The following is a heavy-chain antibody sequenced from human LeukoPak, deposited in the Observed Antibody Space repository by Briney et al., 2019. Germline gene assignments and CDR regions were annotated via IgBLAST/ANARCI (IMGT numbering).Heavy chain of an antibody. CDR1: RYTFTNYG. Sequence: ASVKVSCKASRYTFTNYGITWVRQAPGQGLEWMGWISPYNGNTKYAQKVQGRVTMTTDTSTSTAYMELRSLRSDDTAVYYCARGGSSGPEGWFDPWAQGTLVTVSS. D-gene: IGHD6-19*01. V-gene: IGHV1-18*01. CDR3: ARGGSSGPEGWFDP. CDR2: ISPYNGNT. J-gene: IGHJ5*02.